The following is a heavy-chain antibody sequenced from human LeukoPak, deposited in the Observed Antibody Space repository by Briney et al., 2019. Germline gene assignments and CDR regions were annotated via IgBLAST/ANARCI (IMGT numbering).Heavy chain of an antibody. CDR2: ISWNSGSI. CDR1: GDTFYDDA. CDR3: AKDRKDMATITGIFYY. V-gene: IGHV3-9*01. J-gene: IGHJ4*02. Sequence: PGRSLRLSCAASGDTFYDDAMYWGRQAPGKGLEWVSGISWNSGSIGYADSVKGRFTISRDNAKNSLYLQMNSLRAEDTALYYSAKDRKDMATITGIFYYWGQGTLVTVSS. D-gene: IGHD5-24*01.